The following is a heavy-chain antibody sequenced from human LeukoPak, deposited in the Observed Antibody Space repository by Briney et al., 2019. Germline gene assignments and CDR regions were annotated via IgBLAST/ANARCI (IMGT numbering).Heavy chain of an antibody. CDR1: GFSLSTSGVG. CDR2: IYWNDDK. Sequence: ESGPTLLKPTQILTLTCTFSGFSLSTSGVGVGWIRQPPGKALEWLALIYWNDDKRYKSSLKSRLTIAKDTSKNQVVLTMTNVDLVDTATYYCARSRVADGYFDSWGQGTLVTVSS. J-gene: IGHJ4*02. CDR3: ARSRVADGYFDS. D-gene: IGHD6-13*01. V-gene: IGHV2-5*01.